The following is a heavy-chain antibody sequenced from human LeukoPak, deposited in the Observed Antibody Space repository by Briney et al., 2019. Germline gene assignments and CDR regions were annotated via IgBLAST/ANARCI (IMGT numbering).Heavy chain of an antibody. CDR2: MNPNSGNT. D-gene: IGHD5-18*01. CDR3: ARVRYSYGPGAFDI. CDR1: GYTFTSYD. Sequence: ASVKVSCKASGYTFTSYDINWVRQATGQGLEWMGWMNPNSGNTGYAQKFQGRVTMTRNTPISTACMELSSLRSEDTAVYYCARVRYSYGPGAFDIWGQGTMVTVSS. J-gene: IGHJ3*02. V-gene: IGHV1-8*01.